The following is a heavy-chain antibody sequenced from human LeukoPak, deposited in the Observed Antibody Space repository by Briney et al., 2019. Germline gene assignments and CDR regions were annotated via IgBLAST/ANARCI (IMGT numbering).Heavy chain of an antibody. CDR1: EFSVGSNY. D-gene: IGHD3-22*01. Sequence: GGSLRLSCAASEFSVGSNYMTWVRQAPGKGLEWVSLIYSGGSTYYADSVKGRFTISRDNSKNTLYLQMNSLRAEDTAVYYCARDLGQYYDTSDNWFDPWGQGTLVTVSS. CDR3: ARDLGQYYDTSDNWFDP. CDR2: IYSGGST. V-gene: IGHV3-66*01. J-gene: IGHJ5*02.